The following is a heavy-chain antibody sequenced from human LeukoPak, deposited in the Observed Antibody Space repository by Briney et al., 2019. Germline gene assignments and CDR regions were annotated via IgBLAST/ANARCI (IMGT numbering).Heavy chain of an antibody. J-gene: IGHJ5*02. CDR2: IYYSGST. CDR1: GGSISSSDYY. CDR3: ARDRGSNWFDP. Sequence: PSETLSLTCTVSGGSISSSDYYWGWIRQPPGRGLEWLGSIYYSGSTYYNPSLKSRVTILIDTSKNQFSLRLSSVTAADTAVYYCARDRGSNWFDPWGQGTLVTVSS. D-gene: IGHD3-10*01. V-gene: IGHV4-39*07.